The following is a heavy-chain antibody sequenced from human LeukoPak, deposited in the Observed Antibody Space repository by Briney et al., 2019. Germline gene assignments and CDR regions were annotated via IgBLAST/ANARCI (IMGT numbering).Heavy chain of an antibody. CDR1: GYTFSNYG. V-gene: IGHV1-69*06. D-gene: IGHD5-24*01. CDR2: IIPIFGTA. Sequence: SVKVSCKASGYTFSNYGLTWVRQAPGQGLEWMGGIIPIFGTANYAQKFQGRVTITADKSTSTAYMELSSLRSEDTAVYYCASSSPPITHHYYYYMDVWGKGTTVTVSS. J-gene: IGHJ6*03. CDR3: ASSSPPITHHYYYYMDV.